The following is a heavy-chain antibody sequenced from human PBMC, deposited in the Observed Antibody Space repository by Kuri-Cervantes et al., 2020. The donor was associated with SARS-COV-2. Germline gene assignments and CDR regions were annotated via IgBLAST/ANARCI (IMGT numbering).Heavy chain of an antibody. D-gene: IGHD5-24*01. CDR1: GFTFSSYA. CDR2: ISGSGGST. J-gene: IGHJ6*02. V-gene: IGHV3-23*01. Sequence: GESLKISCAASGFTFSSYAMSWVRQAPGKGLEWVSAISGSGGSTYYADSVKGRFTISRDNSKNTLYLQMNSLRAEDTAVYYCARVETDGYQTNYYYYGMDVWGQGTTVTVSS. CDR3: ARVETDGYQTNYYYYGMDV.